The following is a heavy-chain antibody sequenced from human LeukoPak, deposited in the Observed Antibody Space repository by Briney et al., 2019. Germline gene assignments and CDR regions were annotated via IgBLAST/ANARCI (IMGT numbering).Heavy chain of an antibody. D-gene: IGHD6-13*01. J-gene: IGHJ4*02. CDR2: ISGSGGSA. CDR1: GFTFSSYA. Sequence: PGGSLRLSCAASGFTFSSYAMSWVRQAPGKGLEWVSGISGSGGSAYYADSAKGRFTISRDNSRNTLYPQMNSPRAEDTAVYYCAILPGYSSGWYEVNYWGQGTLVTVSS. CDR3: AILPGYSSGWYEVNY. V-gene: IGHV3-23*01.